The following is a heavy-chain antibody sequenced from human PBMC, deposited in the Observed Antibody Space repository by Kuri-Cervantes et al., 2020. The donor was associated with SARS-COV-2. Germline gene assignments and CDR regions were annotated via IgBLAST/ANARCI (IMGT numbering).Heavy chain of an antibody. V-gene: IGHV3-30*04. J-gene: IGHJ6*03. CDR3: ARVGLRGYYYYMDV. Sequence: GGSLRLSCAASGFTFSNYAMHWVRQAPGKGLEWVAVIAYDGNNKYYADSVKGRFTISRDNSKNTLYLQMNSLRAEDTAVYYCARVGLRGYYYYMDVWGKGTTVTVSS. D-gene: IGHD5-12*01. CDR2: IAYDGNNK. CDR1: GFTFSNYA.